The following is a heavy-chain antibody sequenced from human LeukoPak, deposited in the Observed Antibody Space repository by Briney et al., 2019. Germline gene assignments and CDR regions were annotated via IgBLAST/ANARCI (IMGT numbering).Heavy chain of an antibody. CDR3: ARVREYDILTGYYSFDY. J-gene: IGHJ4*02. Sequence: ASVTVSCTASGYTFTSYDINWVRQATGQGLEWMGWMNPNSGNTGYAQKFQGRVTMTRYTSISTAYMELSSLRSEDTAVYYCARVREYDILTGYYSFDYWGQGTLVTVSS. V-gene: IGHV1-8*01. CDR2: MNPNSGNT. CDR1: GYTFTSYD. D-gene: IGHD3-9*01.